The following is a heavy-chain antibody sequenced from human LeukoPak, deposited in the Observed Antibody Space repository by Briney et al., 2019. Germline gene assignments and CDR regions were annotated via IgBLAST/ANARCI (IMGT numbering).Heavy chain of an antibody. CDR2: IWYDGSNK. V-gene: IGHV3-33*01. CDR1: GFTFSSYG. J-gene: IGHJ4*02. D-gene: IGHD1-1*01. Sequence: GGSLRLSCAASGFTFSSYGMHWVRQAPGKGLEWVAVIWYDGSNKYYADSVKGRFTISRDNSKNTLYLQMNSLRAADTAVYYCARARLERPLDYWGQGTLVTVSS. CDR3: ARARLERPLDY.